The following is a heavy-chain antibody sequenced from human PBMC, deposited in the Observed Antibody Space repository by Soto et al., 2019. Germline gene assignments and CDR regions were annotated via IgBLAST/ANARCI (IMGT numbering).Heavy chain of an antibody. J-gene: IGHJ5*02. D-gene: IGHD6-13*01. CDR1: GGTFSSYT. Sequence: SVKVSCKASGGTFSSYTISWVRQAPGQGLEWMGRIIPILGIANYAQKFQGRVTITADKSTSTAYMELSSLRSEDTAVYYCAREGSSSWKRYNWFDPWGQGTLVTVSS. CDR2: IIPILGIA. V-gene: IGHV1-69*04. CDR3: AREGSSSWKRYNWFDP.